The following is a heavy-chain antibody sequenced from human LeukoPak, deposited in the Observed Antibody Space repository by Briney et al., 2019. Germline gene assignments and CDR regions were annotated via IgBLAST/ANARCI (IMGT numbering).Heavy chain of an antibody. CDR3: ASYDYSNY. V-gene: IGHV3-20*04. D-gene: IGHD3-3*01. J-gene: IGHJ4*02. CDR2: INWNVGET. CDR1: GFTFEDFA. Sequence: GGSLRLSCAASGFTFEDFAMSWVRQAPGKGLEWVSGINWNVGETTYADSVKGRFTISRDNAKKSLYLQMNSLRAEDTAVYYCASYDYSNYWGQGTLVTVSS.